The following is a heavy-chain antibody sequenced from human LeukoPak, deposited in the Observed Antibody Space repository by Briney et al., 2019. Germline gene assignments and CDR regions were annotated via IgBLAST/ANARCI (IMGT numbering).Heavy chain of an antibody. Sequence: QPGGSLRLSCAAGGFTFSSYAMSWVRQAPGKGVEWVSAISGSGGSTYYADSVKGRFTISRDNSKNTLYLQMNSLRAEDTAVYYCAKEFSGWYLHLGYWGQGTLVTVSS. V-gene: IGHV3-23*01. J-gene: IGHJ4*02. CDR3: AKEFSGWYLHLGY. CDR1: GFTFSSYA. D-gene: IGHD6-19*01. CDR2: ISGSGGST.